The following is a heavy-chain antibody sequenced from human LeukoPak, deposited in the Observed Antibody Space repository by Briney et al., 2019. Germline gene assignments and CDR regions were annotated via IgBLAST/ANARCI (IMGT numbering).Heavy chain of an antibody. V-gene: IGHV3-30*03. D-gene: IGHD2-2*01. Sequence: GRSLRLSCAASGFTFSSYGMHWVRQAPGKGLEWVAVIPYDGSNKYYADSVKGRFTISRDNSKNTLYLQMNSLRAEDTAVYYCNTYHFDYWGQGTLVTVSP. J-gene: IGHJ4*02. CDR1: GFTFSSYG. CDR2: IPYDGSNK. CDR3: NTYHFDY.